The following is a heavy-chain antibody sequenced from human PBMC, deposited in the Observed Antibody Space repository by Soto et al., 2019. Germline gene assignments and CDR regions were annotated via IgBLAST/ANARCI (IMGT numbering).Heavy chain of an antibody. Sequence: QVQLVQSGPKLKKPGSSVKVPCKTSGGTFATYGITWLRQAPGQGLEWMGGIIPIFGTRNYAQNFQGRVTITADESTKTAYMELSSLRSEDTAMYYCARDGDGLAARDWGQGTLVTVSS. CDR3: ARDGDGLAARD. CDR1: GGTFATYG. D-gene: IGHD6-6*01. V-gene: IGHV1-69*01. CDR2: IIPIFGTR. J-gene: IGHJ4*02.